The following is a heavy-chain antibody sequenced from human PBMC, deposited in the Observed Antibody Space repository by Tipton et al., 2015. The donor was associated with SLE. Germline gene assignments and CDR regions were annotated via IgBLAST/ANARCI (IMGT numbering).Heavy chain of an antibody. V-gene: IGHV4-39*07. Sequence: TLSLTCTVSGGSISSSSYYWGWIRQPPGKGLEWIGSIYYSGSTYYNPSLKSRVTISVDTPKNQFSLKLSSVTAADTAVYYCAGLRVTSDAFDIWGQGTMVTVSS. CDR1: GGSISSSSYY. CDR3: AGLRVTSDAFDI. D-gene: IGHD2-21*02. J-gene: IGHJ3*02. CDR2: IYYSGST.